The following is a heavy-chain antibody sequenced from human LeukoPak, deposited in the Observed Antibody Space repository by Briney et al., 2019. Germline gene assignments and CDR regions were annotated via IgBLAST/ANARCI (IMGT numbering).Heavy chain of an antibody. D-gene: IGHD3-3*01. CDR1: GFTFSSYS. J-gene: IGHJ2*01. CDR3: ARERNTYYDFWSGGFDL. CDR2: ISSSSSYI. Sequence: GGSLRLSCAASGFTFSSYSMNWVRQAPGKGLEWVSSISSSSSYIYYADSVKGRFTISRDNAKNSLYLQMNSLRAEDTAVYYCARERNTYYDFWSGGFDLWGRGTLVTVS. V-gene: IGHV3-21*01.